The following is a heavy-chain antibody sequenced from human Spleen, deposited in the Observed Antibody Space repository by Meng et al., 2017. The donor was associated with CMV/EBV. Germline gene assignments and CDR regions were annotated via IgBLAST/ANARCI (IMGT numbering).Heavy chain of an antibody. CDR2: INPSGGST. CDR3: AREGGSSGYSNWFDP. Sequence: QVQLVQAGAEVKKPGASVKVSCKASGYTFTSYYMHWVRQAPGQGLEWMGIINPSGGSTSYAQKFQGRVTMTRDTSTSTVYMELSSLRSEDTAVYYCAREGGSSGYSNWFDPWGQGTLVTVSS. CDR1: GYTFTSYY. V-gene: IGHV1-46*01. J-gene: IGHJ5*02. D-gene: IGHD3-22*01.